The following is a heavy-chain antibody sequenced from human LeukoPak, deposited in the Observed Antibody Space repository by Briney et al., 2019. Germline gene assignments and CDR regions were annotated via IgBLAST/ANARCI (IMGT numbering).Heavy chain of an antibody. CDR1: GFTFGDYA. V-gene: IGHV3-9*01. J-gene: IGHJ5*02. D-gene: IGHD3-22*01. CDR2: IRSNSGSI. Sequence: GGSLRLSCAASGFTFGDYAMHWVRQAPGKGLEWVSGIRSNSGSIDYADSVKGRLTISRENAKNSLYLKMNSLRAEDTALYYCTKGAHYYDSSGYWSWGQGTLVSVSS. CDR3: TKGAHYYDSSGYWS.